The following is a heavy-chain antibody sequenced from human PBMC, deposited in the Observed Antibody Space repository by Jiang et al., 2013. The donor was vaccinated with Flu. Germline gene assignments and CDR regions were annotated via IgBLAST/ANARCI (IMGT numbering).Heavy chain of an antibody. V-gene: IGHV4-39*07. D-gene: IGHD5-24*01. Sequence: WGWIRQPPGKGLEWIGSIYYSGSTYYNPSLKSRVTISVDTSKNQFSLKLSSVTAADTAVYYCARAKAEMATARHLDAFDIWGQGTMVTVSS. CDR2: IYYSGST. J-gene: IGHJ3*02. CDR3: ARAKAEMATARHLDAFDI.